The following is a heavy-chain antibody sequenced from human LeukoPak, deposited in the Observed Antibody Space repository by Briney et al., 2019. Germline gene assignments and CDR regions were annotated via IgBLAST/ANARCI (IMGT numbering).Heavy chain of an antibody. CDR3: ARVTGGYLVDY. J-gene: IGHJ4*02. V-gene: IGHV4-61*01. D-gene: IGHD3-22*01. CDR2: IYYSGST. Sequence: PSETLSFTCTVSSGSINSGSSFWSWVRQPPGKGLEWIGYIYYSGSTNYNPSLKSRVTISVDTSKNQFSLKLSSVTAADTAVYYCARVTGGYLVDYWGQGTLVTVSS. CDR1: SGSINSGSSF.